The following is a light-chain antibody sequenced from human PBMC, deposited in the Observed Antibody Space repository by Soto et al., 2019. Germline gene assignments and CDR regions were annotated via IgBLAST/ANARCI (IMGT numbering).Light chain of an antibody. CDR2: GAS. V-gene: IGKV3-20*01. CDR1: QSLSSF. CDR3: QQYGSSPTT. Sequence: ESVLTQAPATLSLSPREGDALCCRGSQSLSSFLAWYQQKPGQAPRLLIYGASSRATGIPGRFSGSGSGTAFTLTISRLEPEDFAVYFCQQYGSSPTTFGQGTKVDIK. J-gene: IGKJ1*01.